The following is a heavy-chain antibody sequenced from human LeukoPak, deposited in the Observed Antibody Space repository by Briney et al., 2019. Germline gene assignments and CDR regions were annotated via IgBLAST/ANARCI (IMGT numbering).Heavy chain of an antibody. CDR1: GGFISSSYY. J-gene: IGHJ5*02. D-gene: IGHD6-13*01. V-gene: IGHV4-4*07. CDR3: ARVAYSSSSTYWFDP. CDR2: ISTSGTT. Sequence: SETLSLTCSVSGGFISSSYYWSWIRQPAGKGLEWIRRISTSGTTNYNPSLKSRVTISVDTSKNQFSLKLSSVTAADTAVYYCARVAYSSSSTYWFDPWGQGTLVTVSS.